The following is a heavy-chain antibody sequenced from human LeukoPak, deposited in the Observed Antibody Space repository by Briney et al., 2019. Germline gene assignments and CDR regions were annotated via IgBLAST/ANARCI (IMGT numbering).Heavy chain of an antibody. CDR1: GYSFANYW. CDR2: IYPGDSDT. D-gene: IGHD6-13*01. CDR3: ARQIAAAGRLDY. J-gene: IGHJ4*02. Sequence: GESLKISCKGSGYSFANYWIGWVRQMPGKGLEWMGTIYPGDSDTRYSPSFQGQVTISVDKSISTAYLQWSSLKASDTAMYYCARQIAAAGRLDYWGQGTQVTVSS. V-gene: IGHV5-51*01.